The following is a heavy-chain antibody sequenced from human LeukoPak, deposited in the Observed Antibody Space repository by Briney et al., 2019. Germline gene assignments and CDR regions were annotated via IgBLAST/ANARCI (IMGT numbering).Heavy chain of an antibody. Sequence: ASVRVSCKASGYTFTSYVISWVRQAPGQGLEWMGWISAYNGNTNYVQKLQGRVTMTTDTSTSTAYMELRSLRSDDTAVYYCARGLGYYYGAGSYRPVDYWGQGTLVTVSS. J-gene: IGHJ4*02. CDR3: ARGLGYYYGAGSYRPVDY. V-gene: IGHV1-18*01. CDR2: ISAYNGNT. D-gene: IGHD3-10*01. CDR1: GYTFTSYV.